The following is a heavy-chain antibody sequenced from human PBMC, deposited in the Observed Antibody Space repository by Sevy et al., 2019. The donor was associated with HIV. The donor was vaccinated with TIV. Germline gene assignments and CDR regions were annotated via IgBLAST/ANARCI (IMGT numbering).Heavy chain of an antibody. V-gene: IGHV3-49*03. J-gene: IGHJ5*02. CDR1: GFTFGDFA. D-gene: IGHD6-19*01. Sequence: GGSLRLSCTTSGFTFGDFAMSWFRQAPGKGLEWVGFIRAEAYGGTPEHAASVKGRFTISRDDSKNITYLQMDSLETEDTAVYFCTRGWLAVTRRRFNWLDPRGQGTQVTVSS. CDR3: TRGWLAVTRRRFNWLDP. CDR2: IRAEAYGGTP.